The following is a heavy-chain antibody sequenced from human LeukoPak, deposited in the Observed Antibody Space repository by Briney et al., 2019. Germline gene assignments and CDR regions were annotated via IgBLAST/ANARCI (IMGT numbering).Heavy chain of an antibody. CDR2: ISAKNGNT. V-gene: IGHV1-18*01. CDR1: GFTFTDYG. J-gene: IGHJ5*02. Sequence: GASVKVSCKASGFTFTDYGIGWVRQAPGQGLEWMGWISAKNGNTNYVQKFQGRVTMTTDTSMTTAYMELRSLRYDDTAVYYCATTKSAMVTCFDPWGQGTLVTVSS. CDR3: ATTKSAMVTCFDP. D-gene: IGHD5-18*01.